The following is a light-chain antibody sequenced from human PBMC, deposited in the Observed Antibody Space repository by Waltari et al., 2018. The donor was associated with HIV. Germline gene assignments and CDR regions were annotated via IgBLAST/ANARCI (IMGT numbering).Light chain of an antibody. CDR2: GAS. Sequence: EIVLTQSPGPLSLSPGARANLSCRTSQSVSSTYLAWYQQRPGQAPSLLIYGASSSATGIPDRFSGSGSGTDFTLTINRLEPEDFAVYYCQQYGSSPPLYTFGQGTKLEIK. CDR1: QSVSSTY. V-gene: IGKV3-20*01. J-gene: IGKJ2*01. CDR3: QQYGSSPPLYT.